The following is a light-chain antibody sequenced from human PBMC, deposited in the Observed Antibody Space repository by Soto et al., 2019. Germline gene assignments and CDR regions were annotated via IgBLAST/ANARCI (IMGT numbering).Light chain of an antibody. CDR3: CSFALRSTLI. J-gene: IGLJ2*01. V-gene: IGLV2-23*01. CDR1: SSDVGGYNY. Sequence: QSVLTQPASVSGSPGQSITISCTGTSSDVGGYNYVSWYQQHPGKAPKLVIYEGGKRPSGVSNRFSGSKSGNTASLTISGLQAEDEADYYCCSFALRSTLIFGGGTKVTVL. CDR2: EGG.